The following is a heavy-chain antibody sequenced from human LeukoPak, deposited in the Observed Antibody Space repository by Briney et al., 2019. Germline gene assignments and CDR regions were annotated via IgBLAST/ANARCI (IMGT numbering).Heavy chain of an antibody. J-gene: IGHJ4*02. Sequence: SQTLSLTCAISGDSVSSNSVTWNWIRQSPSRGLEWLGRTYYRSTWYNDYAVSVRGRITVNPDTSKNQFSLELTSVTAADTAVYYCASPRWWELRYFDYWGQGALVTVSS. V-gene: IGHV6-1*01. CDR2: TYYRSTWYN. D-gene: IGHD1-26*01. CDR1: GDSVSSNSVT. CDR3: ASPRWWELRYFDY.